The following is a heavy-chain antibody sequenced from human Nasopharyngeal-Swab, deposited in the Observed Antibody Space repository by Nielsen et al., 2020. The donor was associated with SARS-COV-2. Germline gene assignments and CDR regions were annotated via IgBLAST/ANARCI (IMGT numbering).Heavy chain of an antibody. V-gene: IGHV3-23*01. D-gene: IGHD3-10*01. J-gene: IGHJ6*03. Sequence: GESLKLSCAASRFTFSSYAMSWVRQAPGKGLEWVSAISGSGGSTYYADSVKGRFTISRDNSKNALYLQMNSLRAEDTAVYFCAKGGYGSGSYYPHMDVWGKGTTVTVSS. CDR1: RFTFSSYA. CDR2: ISGSGGST. CDR3: AKGGYGSGSYYPHMDV.